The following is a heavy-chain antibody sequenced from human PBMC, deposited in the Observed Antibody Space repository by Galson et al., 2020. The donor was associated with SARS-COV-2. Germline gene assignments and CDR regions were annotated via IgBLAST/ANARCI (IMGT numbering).Heavy chain of an antibody. Sequence: TSETLSLTCTVSGGSISSSSYYWGWIRQPPGKGLEWIGSIYYSGSTYYNPSLKRRVTISVDTSKNQFSLKLSSVTAADTAVYYCARQGIVGGTLDYWGQGTLVTVSS. J-gene: IGHJ4*02. V-gene: IGHV4-39*01. CDR1: GGSISSSSYY. CDR3: ARQGIVGGTLDY. CDR2: IYYSGST. D-gene: IGHD2-21*02.